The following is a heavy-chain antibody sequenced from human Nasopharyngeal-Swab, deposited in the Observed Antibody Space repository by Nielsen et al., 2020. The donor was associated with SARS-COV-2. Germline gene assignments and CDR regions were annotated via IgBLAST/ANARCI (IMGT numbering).Heavy chain of an antibody. CDR2: IYYSGST. J-gene: IGHJ3*02. CDR3: ARESDYYDSSGSLGDAFDI. D-gene: IGHD3-22*01. V-gene: IGHV4-59*01. Sequence: SETLSLTCTVSGGSISSYYWSWIRQPPGKGLEWIGYIYYSGSTNYNPSLKSRVTISVDTSKNQFSLKLSSVTAADRAVYYCARESDYYDSSGSLGDAFDIWGQGTMVTVSS. CDR1: GGSISSYY.